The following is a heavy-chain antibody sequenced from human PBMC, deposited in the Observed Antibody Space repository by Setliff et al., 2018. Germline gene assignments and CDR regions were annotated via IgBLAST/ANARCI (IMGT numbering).Heavy chain of an antibody. CDR2: IYDSGTT. V-gene: IGHV4-39*07. CDR1: GGSMRSISYY. Sequence: PSETLSLTCTVSGGSMRSISYYWGWVRQPPGKGLEWIGTIYDSGTTYYNPSLKSRVTISVDTSKNQFSLKLSSVTAADTAVYYCASEAVISPNWFDPWGQGTLVTVSS. CDR3: ASEAVISPNWFDP. J-gene: IGHJ5*02. D-gene: IGHD3-10*01.